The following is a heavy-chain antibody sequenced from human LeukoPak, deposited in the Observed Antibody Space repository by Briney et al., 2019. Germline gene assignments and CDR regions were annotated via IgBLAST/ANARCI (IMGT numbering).Heavy chain of an antibody. CDR2: IKQDGSDK. Sequence: PGGSLRLSCAASGFTFTKYWMTWVRQAPGKGLEWVGNIKQDGSDKNYMDSVKGRFTISRDNTKNSVYLQMSSLRAEDTAVYYCARDRVWFGESVYGMDVWGQGTTVTVSS. D-gene: IGHD3-10*01. V-gene: IGHV3-7*01. CDR3: ARDRVWFGESVYGMDV. J-gene: IGHJ6*02. CDR1: GFTFTKYW.